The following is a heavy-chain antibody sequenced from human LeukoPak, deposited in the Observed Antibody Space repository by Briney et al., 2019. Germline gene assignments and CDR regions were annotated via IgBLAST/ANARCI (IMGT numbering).Heavy chain of an antibody. D-gene: IGHD6-13*01. V-gene: IGHV4-4*07. Sequence: PSETLSFTCTVSGGSISSYYWSWIRQPAGKGLEWIGRIYTSGGTTYNTSLKSRVTISVDTPKNQFSPKLRSVTGADTAVYYCARESIAAEPFDYWGQGTLVTVPS. CDR2: IYTSGGT. J-gene: IGHJ4*02. CDR3: ARESIAAEPFDY. CDR1: GGSISSYY.